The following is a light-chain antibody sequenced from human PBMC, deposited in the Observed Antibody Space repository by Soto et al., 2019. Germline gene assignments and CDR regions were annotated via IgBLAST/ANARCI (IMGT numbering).Light chain of an antibody. Sequence: DIQMTQSPSTLSASVGDRVTITCRASQSISTWLAWYQQKPGKAPKLLIYDASTLKSGVPSRFSGSGSGTEFTLTISSLQPEDFATYYCQQLNSYPRITFGQGTRLEIK. J-gene: IGKJ5*01. V-gene: IGKV1-5*01. CDR3: QQLNSYPRIT. CDR1: QSISTW. CDR2: DAS.